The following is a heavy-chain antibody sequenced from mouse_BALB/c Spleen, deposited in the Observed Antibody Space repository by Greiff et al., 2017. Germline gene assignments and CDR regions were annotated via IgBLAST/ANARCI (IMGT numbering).Heavy chain of an antibody. V-gene: IGHV1-54*01. D-gene: IGHD2-4*01. CDR2: INPGSGGT. CDR3: ARYDYDLNYFDY. CDR1: GYAFTNYL. J-gene: IGHJ2*01. Sequence: VQLQQSGAELVRPGTSVKVSCKASGYAFTNYLIEWVKQRPGQGLEWIGVINPGSGGTNYNEKFKGKATLTADKSSSTAYMQLSSLTSDDSAVYFCARYDYDLNYFDYWGQGTTLTVSS.